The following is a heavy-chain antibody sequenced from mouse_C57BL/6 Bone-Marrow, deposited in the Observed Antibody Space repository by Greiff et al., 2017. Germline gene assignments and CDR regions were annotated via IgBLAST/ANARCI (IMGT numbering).Heavy chain of an antibody. J-gene: IGHJ4*01. Sequence: QVQLQQSGPELVKPGASVTISCKASGYSFTSYYIHWVKQRPGQGLEWIGWIYPGSGNTKYNEKFKGKATLTADTSSSTAYMQRSSLTSEDSAVYYCARGGYYYAMDDWGQGTSVTVSS. V-gene: IGHV1-66*01. CDR1: GYSFTSYY. CDR3: ARGGYYYAMDD. CDR2: IYPGSGNT.